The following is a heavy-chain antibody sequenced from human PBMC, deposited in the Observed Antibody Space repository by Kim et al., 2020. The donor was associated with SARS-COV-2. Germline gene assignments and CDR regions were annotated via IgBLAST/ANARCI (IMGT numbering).Heavy chain of an antibody. D-gene: IGHD1-1*01. Sequence: TYYHPSLRGRVPISVDTSNNQFSLNLRSVTATDTAVYYCARRGGIVNNYNYWGQGTLVTVSS. CDR2: T. V-gene: IGHV4-39*01. J-gene: IGHJ4*02. CDR3: ARRGGIVNNYNY.